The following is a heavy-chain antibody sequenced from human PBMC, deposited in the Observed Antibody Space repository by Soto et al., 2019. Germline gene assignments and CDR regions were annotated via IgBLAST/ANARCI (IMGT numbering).Heavy chain of an antibody. V-gene: IGHV3-21*01. CDR1: GFTFSSYS. J-gene: IGHJ4*02. CDR3: ARSGSTVTSDVDY. CDR2: ISSSSSYI. Sequence: EVQLVESGGGLVKPGGSLRLSCAAYGFTFSSYSMNWVRQAPGKGLEWVSSISSSSSYIYYADSVKGRFTISRDNAKNSLYLQMNSLRAEDTAVYYCARSGSTVTSDVDYWGQGTLVTVSS. D-gene: IGHD4-17*01.